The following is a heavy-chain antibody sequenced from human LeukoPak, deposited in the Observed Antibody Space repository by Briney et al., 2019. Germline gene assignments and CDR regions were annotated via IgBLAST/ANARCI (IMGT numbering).Heavy chain of an antibody. CDR2: LGTNGDS. CDR1: GFSFSTYD. Sequence: GGSLRLSCVASGFSFSTYDMYWVRQAAGRGLEWVSALGTNGDSYYLGSVKGRFTISRDNAKNSLYLQMNSLRAEDTAVFYCARDQYDTWSRRGNFDSWGQGTLVIVSS. CDR3: ARDQYDTWSRRGNFDS. J-gene: IGHJ4*02. D-gene: IGHD3-3*01. V-gene: IGHV3-13*01.